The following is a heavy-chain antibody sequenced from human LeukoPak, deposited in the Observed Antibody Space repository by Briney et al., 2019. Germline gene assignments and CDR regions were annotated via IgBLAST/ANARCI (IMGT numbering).Heavy chain of an antibody. CDR2: ISSSSSYI. V-gene: IGHV3-21*01. J-gene: IGHJ5*02. Sequence: PGGSLRLSCAASGFTFSSYSMNWVRQAPGKGLEWVSSISSSSSYIYYADSVKGRFTISRDNAKNSLYLQMNSLRAEDTAVYYCARDQSVWGECGGNGPWGQGTLVTVSS. D-gene: IGHD4-23*01. CDR1: GFTFSSYS. CDR3: ARDQSVWGECGGNGP.